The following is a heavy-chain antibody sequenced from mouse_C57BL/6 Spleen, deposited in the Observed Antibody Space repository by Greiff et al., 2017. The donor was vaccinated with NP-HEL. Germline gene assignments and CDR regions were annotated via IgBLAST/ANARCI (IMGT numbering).Heavy chain of an antibody. J-gene: IGHJ3*01. V-gene: IGHV5-6*01. CDR3: ARQRVLSWFAY. CDR1: GFTFSSYG. CDR2: ISSGGSYT. Sequence: EVKLMESGGDLVKPGGSLKLSCAASGFTFSSYGMSWVRQTPDQRLEWVATISSGGSYTYSPDSVKGRFTISRDNAKNTLYLQMSSLKSEDTAMYYCARQRVLSWFAYWGQGTLVTVSA.